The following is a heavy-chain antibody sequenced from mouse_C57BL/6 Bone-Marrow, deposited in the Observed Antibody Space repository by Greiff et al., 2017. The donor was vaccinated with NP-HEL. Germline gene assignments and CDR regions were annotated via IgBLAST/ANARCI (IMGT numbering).Heavy chain of an antibody. CDR3: ARYYDYDGGAWFAY. CDR1: GFTFTDYY. D-gene: IGHD2-4*01. J-gene: IGHJ3*01. Sequence: EVKVVESGGGLVQPGGSLSLSCAASGFTFTDYYMSWVRQPPGKALEWLGFIRNKANGYTTEYSASVKGRFTISRDNSQSILYLQMNALRAEDSATYYCARYYDYDGGAWFAYWGQGTLVTVSA. V-gene: IGHV7-3*01. CDR2: IRNKANGYTT.